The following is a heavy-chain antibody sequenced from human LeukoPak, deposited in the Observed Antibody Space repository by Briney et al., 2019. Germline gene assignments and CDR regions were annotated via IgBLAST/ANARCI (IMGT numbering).Heavy chain of an antibody. D-gene: IGHD3-22*01. CDR3: ARDSERKRYYYDSSGYSRVIDY. V-gene: IGHV4-31*03. Sequence: SETLSLTCTVSGGSISRGGCYWSWIRQHPGKGLEWIGYIYYSGSTYYNPSPKSRVTISVDTSKNQFSLKLSSVTAADTAVYYCARDSERKRYYYDSSGYSRVIDYWGQGTLVTVSS. CDR2: IYYSGST. J-gene: IGHJ4*02. CDR1: GGSISRGGCY.